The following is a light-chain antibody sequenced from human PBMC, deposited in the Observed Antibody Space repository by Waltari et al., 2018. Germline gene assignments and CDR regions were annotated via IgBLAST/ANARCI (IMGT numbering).Light chain of an antibody. V-gene: IGLV1-40*01. CDR2: GST. CDR1: SSNIGAGYD. J-gene: IGLJ3*02. CDR3: QSYDNSLSSWV. Sequence: QSVLTQPPSVSGTPGQSVTISCTGGSSNIGAGYDLHWYQQLRGAAPKVVIFGSTTRATGVTARFSASKSGTSASLAITGLQADDEADYYCQSYDNSLSSWVFGGGTKLTVL.